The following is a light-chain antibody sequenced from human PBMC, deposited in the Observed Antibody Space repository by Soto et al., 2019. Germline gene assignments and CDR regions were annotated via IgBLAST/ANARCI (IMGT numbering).Light chain of an antibody. CDR2: EGS. CDR1: SSDVGSYNL. Sequence: QSALTQPASVSGSPGQSITISCTGTSSDVGSYNLVSWYQQHPGKAPKLMIYEGSKRPSGVSNRFSGSKSGNTASLTISGLQAEDEAAYYCCSYAGSPFYVFGNGTKVTVL. CDR3: CSYAGSPFYV. J-gene: IGLJ1*01. V-gene: IGLV2-23*01.